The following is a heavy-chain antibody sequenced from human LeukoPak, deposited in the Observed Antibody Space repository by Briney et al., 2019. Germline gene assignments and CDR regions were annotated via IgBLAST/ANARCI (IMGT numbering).Heavy chain of an antibody. CDR1: GFTFDDYA. CDR2: ISWNSGSI. J-gene: IGHJ2*01. V-gene: IGHV3-9*01. Sequence: GGSLRLSCAASGFTFDDYAMHWVQQAPGKGLEWVSGISWNSGSIGYADSVKGRFTISRDNAKNSLYLQMNSLRAENTALYYCAKGPDSGSYFDLWGRGTLVTVSS. CDR3: AKGPDSGSYFDL. D-gene: IGHD1-26*01.